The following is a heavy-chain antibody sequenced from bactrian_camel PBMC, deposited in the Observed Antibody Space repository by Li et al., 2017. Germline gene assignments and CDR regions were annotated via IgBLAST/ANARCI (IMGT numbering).Heavy chain of an antibody. V-gene: IGHV3S42*01. Sequence: DVQLVESGGGSGLAGGSVRLSCAASGYSVSTGYMAWFRQAPGKEREGVAAIDRAGAPTYTYAVAGRFTISKDNVKNTLYLHMNNLKVEDTSMYYCAGAPLVHSPLEPYEYNYWGQGTQVTVS. J-gene: IGHJ4*01. D-gene: IGHD6*01. CDR2: IDRAGAP. CDR1: GYSVSTGY. CDR3: AGAPLVHSPLEPYEYNY.